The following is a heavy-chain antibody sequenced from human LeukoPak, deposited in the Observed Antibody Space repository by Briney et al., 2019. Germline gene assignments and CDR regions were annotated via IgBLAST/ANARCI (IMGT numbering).Heavy chain of an antibody. J-gene: IGHJ3*02. CDR3: ARQTGSSWYYAFDI. V-gene: IGHV4-59*01. Sequence: SETLSLTCTVSGGSISSYYWSWIRQPPGKGLEWIGYIYYSGSTNYNPSLKSRVTISVDTSKNQFSLKLSSVTAADTAVYYCARQTGSSWYYAFDIWGQGTVVTVSS. CDR1: GGSISSYY. D-gene: IGHD6-13*01. CDR2: IYYSGST.